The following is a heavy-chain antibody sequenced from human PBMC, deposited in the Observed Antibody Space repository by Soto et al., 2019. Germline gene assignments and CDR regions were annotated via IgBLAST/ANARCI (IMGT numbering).Heavy chain of an antibody. CDR1: GYTFTGYY. J-gene: IGHJ4*02. D-gene: IGHD2-15*01. CDR3: ARGTCSGGSCYDFDY. V-gene: IGHV1-2*04. Sequence: QVQLVQSGAEVKKPGASVKVSCTASGYTFTGYYMHWVRQAPGQGLEWMGWINPNSGGTNYAQKFQGWVTMTRDTSISTAYMELSRLRSDDTAVYYCARGTCSGGSCYDFDYWGQGTLVTVSS. CDR2: INPNSGGT.